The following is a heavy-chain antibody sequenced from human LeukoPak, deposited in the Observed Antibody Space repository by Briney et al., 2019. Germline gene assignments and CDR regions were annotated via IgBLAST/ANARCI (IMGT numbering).Heavy chain of an antibody. CDR2: IRYDGSNK. D-gene: IGHD5-18*01. CDR1: GFTFSSYG. V-gene: IGHV3-30*02. CDR3: AKVEPRLWGYSYDTQLDY. J-gene: IGHJ4*02. Sequence: GGSLRLSCAASGFTFSSYGMHWVRQAPGKGLEWVAFIRYDGSNKYYADSVKGRFTISRDNSKNTLYLQMNSLRAEDTAVYYCAKVEPRLWGYSYDTQLDYWGQGTLVTVSS.